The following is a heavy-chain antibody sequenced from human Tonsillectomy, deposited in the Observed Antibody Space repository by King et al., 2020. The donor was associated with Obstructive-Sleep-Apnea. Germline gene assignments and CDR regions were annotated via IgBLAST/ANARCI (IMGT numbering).Heavy chain of an antibody. CDR3: AREESAMATSFDY. J-gene: IGHJ4*02. Sequence: VQLVESGGGVVQPGRSLRLSCAASGFTFSCYAMHWVRQAPGQGLEWVAVISYDGSNKYYADSVKGRFTISRDNSKNTLYLQMNSLRAEDTAVYYCAREESAMATSFDYWGQGTLVTVSS. CDR1: GFTFSCYA. CDR2: ISYDGSNK. D-gene: IGHD5-18*01. V-gene: IGHV3-30*04.